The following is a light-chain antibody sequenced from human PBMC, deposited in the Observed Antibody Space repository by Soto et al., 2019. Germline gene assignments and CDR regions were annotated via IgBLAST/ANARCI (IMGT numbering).Light chain of an antibody. CDR2: DNT. CDR1: SSNIGAGYD. CDR3: QSYDSSLSAVV. Sequence: QPVLTQPPSVSGAPGQRVTVSCTGGSSNIGAGYDVHWYQQLPGTAPKLLIYDNTNRPSGVPDRFSGSKSGTSASLAITGLQAEDEADYYCQSYDSSLSAVVFGGGTKLTV. J-gene: IGLJ2*01. V-gene: IGLV1-40*01.